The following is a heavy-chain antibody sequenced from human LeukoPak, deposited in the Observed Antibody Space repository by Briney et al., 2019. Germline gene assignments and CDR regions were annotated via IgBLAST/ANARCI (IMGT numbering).Heavy chain of an antibody. V-gene: IGHV3-21*04. D-gene: IGHD5-12*01. CDR1: GFTFSFYS. Sequence: GGSLRLSCAASGFTFSFYSMNWVRQAPGKGLEWVSSISGNSVHILYADSVKGRFTISRDNADNSLYLQMNSLRSDDTAVYYCARTRYSGYDLSLWGQGTLVTVSS. CDR3: ARTRYSGYDLSL. J-gene: IGHJ4*02. CDR2: ISGNSVHI.